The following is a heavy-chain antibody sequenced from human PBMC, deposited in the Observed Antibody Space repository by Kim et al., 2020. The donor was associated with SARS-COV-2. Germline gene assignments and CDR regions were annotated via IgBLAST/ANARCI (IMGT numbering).Heavy chain of an antibody. CDR1: GFTFSDYY. CDR2: TRRKLNGYTT. D-gene: IGHD3-3*01. Sequence: GGSLRLSCAASGFTFSDYYMDWVRQAPGKGLEWVGRTRRKLNGYTTAHAASVKGRFTVSRDDSENLLFLQMNNLVTEDTAVYYCATLVGGTDGIDHWSQG. J-gene: IGHJ4*02. CDR3: ATLVGGTDGIDH. V-gene: IGHV3-72*01.